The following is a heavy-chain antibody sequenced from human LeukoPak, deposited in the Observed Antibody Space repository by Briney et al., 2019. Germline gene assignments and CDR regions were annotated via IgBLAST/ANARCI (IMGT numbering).Heavy chain of an antibody. Sequence: SETLSLTCTVSGGSISSSYWSWIRQPAGKGLERIGRIVTSGTTEYNPSLKSRVTMSVDTSKNQFSLKLTSVTAADTAVYYCARDFGFGSAWGQGALVTVSS. CDR2: IVTSGTT. CDR3: ARDFGFGSA. D-gene: IGHD6-19*01. J-gene: IGHJ5*02. V-gene: IGHV4-4*07. CDR1: GGSISSSY.